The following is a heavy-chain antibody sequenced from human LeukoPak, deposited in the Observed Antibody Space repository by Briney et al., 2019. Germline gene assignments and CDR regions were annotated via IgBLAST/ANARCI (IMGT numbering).Heavy chain of an antibody. J-gene: IGHJ6*03. CDR3: ARGGYDFWSGSDYYYYMDV. CDR2: MNPNSGNT. Sequence: ASVKVSCKASGYTFTSYDINWVRQATGQGLEWMGWMNPNSGNTGYAQKFQGRVTITRNTSISTAYMELSSLRSEDTAVYYCARGGYDFWSGSDYYYYMDVWGKGTTVTVSS. V-gene: IGHV1-8*02. D-gene: IGHD3-3*01. CDR1: GYTFTSYD.